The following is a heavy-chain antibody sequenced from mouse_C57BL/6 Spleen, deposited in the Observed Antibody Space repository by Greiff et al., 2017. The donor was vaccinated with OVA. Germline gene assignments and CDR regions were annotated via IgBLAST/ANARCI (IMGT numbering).Heavy chain of an antibody. V-gene: IGHV8-12*01. J-gene: IGHJ1*03. CDR3: ARRESYYGSSYVYFDV. D-gene: IGHD1-1*01. CDR1: GFSLSTSGMG. Sequence: QVTLKVCGPGILQSSQTLSLTCSFSGFSLSTSGMGVSWIRQPSGKGLEWLAHIYWDDDKRYNPSLKSRLTISKDTSRNQVFLKITSVDTADTATYYCARRESYYGSSYVYFDVWGTGTTVTVSS. CDR2: IYWDDDK.